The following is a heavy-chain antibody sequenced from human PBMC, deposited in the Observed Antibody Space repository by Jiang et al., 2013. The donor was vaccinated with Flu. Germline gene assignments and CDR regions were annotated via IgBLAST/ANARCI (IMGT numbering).Heavy chain of an antibody. CDR1: GYTFTNYG. J-gene: IGHJ4*02. D-gene: IGHD3-16*02. V-gene: IGHV1-18*04. Sequence: QLVESGAEVKKPGASVKVSCKTSGYTFTNYGISWVRQVPGQGLEWMGWISTYSGHTDYEQNFQGRVTMTTDTATSTAYMELRSLRSDDTGVYFCAREGYREIDNWGQGTLVTVSA. CDR3: AREGYREIDN. CDR2: ISTYSGHT.